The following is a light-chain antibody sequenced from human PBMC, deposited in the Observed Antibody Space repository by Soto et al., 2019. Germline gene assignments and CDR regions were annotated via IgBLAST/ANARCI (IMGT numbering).Light chain of an antibody. V-gene: IGKV3-20*01. CDR2: GAS. CDR1: QSVSSSY. CDR3: QQYGSSLFT. J-gene: IGKJ3*01. Sequence: EIVLTQSPGTLSLSPGERATLSCRASQSVSSSYLAWYQQKPGQAPRLLIYGASSRATGIPDRFSGSGSGTDFPLTISRLEPEDSAVYYCQQYGSSLFTFGPGTKVDIK.